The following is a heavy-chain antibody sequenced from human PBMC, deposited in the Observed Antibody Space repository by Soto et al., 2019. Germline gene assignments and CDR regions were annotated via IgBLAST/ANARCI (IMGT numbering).Heavy chain of an antibody. CDR2: IDPSDSYT. V-gene: IGHV5-10-1*01. D-gene: IGHD4-4*01. CDR3: ARQLTVTTVLYYYGMDV. J-gene: IGHJ6*02. CDR1: GYSFTSYW. Sequence: GESLKISCNGSGYSFTSYWISWVRQMPGKGLEWMGRIDPSDSYTNYSPSFQGHVTISADKSISTAYLQWSSLKASDTAMYYCARQLTVTTVLYYYGMDVWGQGTTVTVSS.